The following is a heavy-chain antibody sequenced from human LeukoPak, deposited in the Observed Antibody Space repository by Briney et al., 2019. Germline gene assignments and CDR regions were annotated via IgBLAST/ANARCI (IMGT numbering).Heavy chain of an antibody. J-gene: IGHJ4*02. Sequence: GGSLRLSCAASGFTFSDYYMSWIRQAPGKGLEWVSYNSSSGSTIYYADSVKGRFTISRDNAKNSLYLQMNGLRAEDTAVYYCARDRRIAAAGANFDYWGQGTLVTVSS. V-gene: IGHV3-11*04. CDR2: NSSSGSTI. CDR1: GFTFSDYY. D-gene: IGHD6-13*01. CDR3: ARDRRIAAAGANFDY.